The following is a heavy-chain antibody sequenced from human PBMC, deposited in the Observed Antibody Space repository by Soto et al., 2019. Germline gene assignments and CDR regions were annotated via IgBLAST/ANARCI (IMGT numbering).Heavy chain of an antibody. CDR1: GGSISGNY. D-gene: IGHD1-26*01. CDR2: IYYSGST. J-gene: IGHJ4*02. V-gene: IGHV4-59*08. Sequence: QVQLQESGPGLVKPSETLSLTCTVSGGSISGNYWSWIRQPPGKGLEWIGYIYYSGSTNYNPSLKSRVTRSVDTSKNQFSLKLSSATAADTAVYYCARHSTGSYYGYWGQGTLVTVSS. CDR3: ARHSTGSYYGY.